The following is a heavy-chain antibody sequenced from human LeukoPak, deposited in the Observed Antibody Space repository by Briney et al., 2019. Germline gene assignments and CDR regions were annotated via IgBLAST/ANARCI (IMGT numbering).Heavy chain of an antibody. J-gene: IGHJ4*02. V-gene: IGHV1-69*05. CDR3: VLGYCSGGCAWYGGDY. CDR2: IIPMFGTA. Sequence: SVKVSCKASGDTFNNYAISWVRQAPGQRLEWMGGIIPMFGTADYGQKFQGRVTIMTDESTSTDYMDLSSLRSEDTAIYYCVLGYCSGGCAWYGGDYWGQGTLVTVSS. D-gene: IGHD2-15*01. CDR1: GDTFNNYA.